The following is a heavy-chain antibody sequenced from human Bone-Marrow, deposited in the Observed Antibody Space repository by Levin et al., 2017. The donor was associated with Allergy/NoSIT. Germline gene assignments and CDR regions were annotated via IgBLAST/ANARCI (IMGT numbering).Heavy chain of an antibody. CDR2: VSDDGSNI. V-gene: IGHV3-30-3*01. D-gene: IGHD5-12*01. CDR3: ARDKGDTGYDNAFEI. CDR1: GFTFSYYA. Sequence: GESLKISCTASGFTFSYYAVHWVRQAPGKGLEWMAAVSDDGSNIYYADSVMGRFTISRDNSKDTLYLQMNSLRVEDTAVYYCARDKGDTGYDNAFEIWGQGTMVTVSS. J-gene: IGHJ3*02.